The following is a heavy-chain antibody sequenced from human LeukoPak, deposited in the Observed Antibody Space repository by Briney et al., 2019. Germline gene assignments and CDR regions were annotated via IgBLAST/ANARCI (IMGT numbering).Heavy chain of an antibody. CDR2: ISASGGST. J-gene: IGHJ3*02. D-gene: IGHD4-23*01. Sequence: GETLRLSCAASGFSFNSYGMSWVRQSPGKGLEWVSSISASGGSTYYADSVKGRFTISRDNSKNTLYVQMNSLRVEDTAVYYCAREGGNSGGAFDIWGQGTMVTVSS. V-gene: IGHV3-23*01. CDR1: GFSFNSYG. CDR3: AREGGNSGGAFDI.